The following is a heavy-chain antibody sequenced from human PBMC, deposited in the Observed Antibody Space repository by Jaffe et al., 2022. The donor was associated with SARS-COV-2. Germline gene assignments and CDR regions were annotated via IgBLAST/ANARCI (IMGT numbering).Heavy chain of an antibody. D-gene: IGHD5-18*01. CDR3: ASVDTAMVYYYGMDV. CDR1: GGSFSGYY. J-gene: IGHJ6*02. V-gene: IGHV4-34*01. CDR2: INHSGST. Sequence: QVQLQQWGAGLLKPSETLSLTCAVYGGSFSGYYWSWIRQPPGKGLEWIGEINHSGSTNYNPSLKSRVTISVDTSKNQFSLKLSSVTAADTAVYYCASVDTAMVYYYGMDVWGQGTTVTVSS.